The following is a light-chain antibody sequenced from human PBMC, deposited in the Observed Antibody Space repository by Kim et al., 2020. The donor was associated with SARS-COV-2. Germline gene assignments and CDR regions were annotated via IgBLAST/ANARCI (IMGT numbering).Light chain of an antibody. CDR3: QEYGSSPTWT. CDR1: QRVASSY. J-gene: IGKJ1*01. CDR2: GVS. V-gene: IGKV3-20*01. Sequence: EIVLTQSPGTLSLIPGERATLSCRASQRVASSYLAWYQQRPGQAPRLLIYGVSNRATGIPDRFSGSGSGTHFTLTISRLEPEDFAVYYCQEYGSSPTWTFGQGTKVDIK.